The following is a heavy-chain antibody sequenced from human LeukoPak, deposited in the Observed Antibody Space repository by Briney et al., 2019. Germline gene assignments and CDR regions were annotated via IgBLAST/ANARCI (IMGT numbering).Heavy chain of an antibody. Sequence: ASVKVSCEASGYTFTSYGISWVRQAPGQGLEWMGWISAYNGNTNYAQKFQGRVTMTEDTSTDTAYMELSSLRSEDTAVYYCATWGDYYDSSGPGYWGQGTLVTVSS. CDR1: GYTFTSYG. CDR3: ATWGDYYDSSGPGY. V-gene: IGHV1-18*01. CDR2: ISAYNGNT. J-gene: IGHJ4*02. D-gene: IGHD3-22*01.